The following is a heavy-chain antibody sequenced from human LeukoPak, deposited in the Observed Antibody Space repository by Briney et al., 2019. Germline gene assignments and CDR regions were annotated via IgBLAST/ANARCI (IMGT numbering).Heavy chain of an antibody. V-gene: IGHV1-8*01. Sequence: ASVKVSCRASGYTFTRYDINWVRQGTGQGLEWMGWMNPNSGNTGYAQKFQGRVTMTRNTSISTAYMELSSLRSEDTAVYYCATPDPNWNYFDYWGQGTLVTVSS. D-gene: IGHD1-1*01. CDR2: MNPNSGNT. CDR1: GYTFTRYD. CDR3: ATPDPNWNYFDY. J-gene: IGHJ4*02.